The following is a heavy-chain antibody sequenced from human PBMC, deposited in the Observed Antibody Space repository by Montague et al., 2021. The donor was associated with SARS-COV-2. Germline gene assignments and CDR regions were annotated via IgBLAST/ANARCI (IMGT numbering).Heavy chain of an antibody. CDR2: ISYDGSNK. CDR3: ARPSSGSYYHAFDI. CDR1: GFTFSSYA. J-gene: IGHJ3*02. D-gene: IGHD1-26*01. Sequence: SLRLSCAASGFTFSSYAMHWVRQAPGKGLEWVAVISYDGSNKYYAGSVKGRFTISRDNSKNTLYLQMNSLRAEDTAVYYCARPSSGSYYHAFDIWGQGTIVTVSS. V-gene: IGHV3-30-3*01.